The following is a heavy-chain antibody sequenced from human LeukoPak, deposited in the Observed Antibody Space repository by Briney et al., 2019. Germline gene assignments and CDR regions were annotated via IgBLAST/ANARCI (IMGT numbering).Heavy chain of an antibody. D-gene: IGHD3-10*01. V-gene: IGHV3-74*01. J-gene: IGHJ4*02. Sequence: GGSLRLSCAASGFTFSSNWMHWVRQAPGKGLVWVSRINSDGSRTSYADSVKGRFTISRDNAKNTLYLQMNSLRAEDTAVYYCARETGELPYYSDYWGQGTLVTVSS. CDR3: ARETGELPYYSDY. CDR2: INSDGSRT. CDR1: GFTFSSNW.